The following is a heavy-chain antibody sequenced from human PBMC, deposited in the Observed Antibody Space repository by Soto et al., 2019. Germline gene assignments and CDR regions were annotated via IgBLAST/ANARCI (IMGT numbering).Heavy chain of an antibody. D-gene: IGHD6-6*01. CDR3: AIRGIAARPGNWFDP. V-gene: IGHV4-39*01. Sequence: SETLSLTCTVSGGSISSSSYYWGWIRQPPGKGLEWIGSIYYSGSTYYNPSLKSRVTISVDTSKNQFSLKLSSVTAADTAVYYCAIRGIAARPGNWFDPWGQGTLVTVSS. CDR2: IYYSGST. J-gene: IGHJ5*02. CDR1: GGSISSSSYY.